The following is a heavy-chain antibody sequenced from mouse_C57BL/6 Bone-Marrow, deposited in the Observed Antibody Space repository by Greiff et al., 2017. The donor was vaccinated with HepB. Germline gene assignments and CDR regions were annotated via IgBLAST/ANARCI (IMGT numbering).Heavy chain of an antibody. V-gene: IGHV1-82*01. CDR1: GYAFSSSW. J-gene: IGHJ3*01. CDR2: IYPGDGDT. Sequence: VQRVESGPELVKPGASVKISCKASGYAFSSSWMNWVKQRPGKGLEWIGRIYPGDGDTNYNGKFKGKATLTADKSSSTAYMQLSSLTSEDSAVYFCASWGYDWFAYWGQGTLVTVSA. CDR3: ASWGYDWFAY. D-gene: IGHD2-2*01.